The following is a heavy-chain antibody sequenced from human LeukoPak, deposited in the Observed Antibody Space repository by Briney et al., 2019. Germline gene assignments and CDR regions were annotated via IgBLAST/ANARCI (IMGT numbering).Heavy chain of an antibody. CDR3: AKQSAGSAAWYSLHYDF. Sequence: GGSLRLSCEASGFTFGNYAMNWVRQAPGKGLEWVSTISGTGSSTYYADSAKGRFTISRDNSKDTLYLQMNGLRAEDTAVYFCAKQSAGSAAWYSLHYDFWGQGTLVTVSS. CDR1: GFTFGNYA. D-gene: IGHD6-13*01. V-gene: IGHV3-23*01. J-gene: IGHJ4*02. CDR2: ISGTGSST.